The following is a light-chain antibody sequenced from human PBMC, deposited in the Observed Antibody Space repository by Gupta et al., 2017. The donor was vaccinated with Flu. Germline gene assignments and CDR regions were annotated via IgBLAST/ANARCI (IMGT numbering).Light chain of an antibody. V-gene: IGKV1-9*01. CDR3: QKQNVEIPLT. CDR2: SAS. CDR1: QANSKY. J-gene: IGKJ4*01. Sequence: FLSASVGDRVRISCRASQANSKYVAWYQQKTGKAPEVLIYSASTIQSGVPSRSSGSRSGTECTLIISSLQAEDFATDYCQKQNVEIPLTFGEGTKVEIK.